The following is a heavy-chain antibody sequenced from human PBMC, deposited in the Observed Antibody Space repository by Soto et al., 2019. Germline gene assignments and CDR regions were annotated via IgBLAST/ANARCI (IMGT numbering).Heavy chain of an antibody. CDR1: GGSISSGGYY. CDR2: IYYSGST. D-gene: IGHD3-10*01. J-gene: IGHJ6*02. CDR3: ARVAPPPVGGEVFLYYYFGMDV. V-gene: IGHV4-31*03. Sequence: QVQLQESGPGLVKPSQTLSLTCTVSGGSISSGGYYWSWLRQHPGTGLECIGYIYYSGSTYYNPSLRGRVTISVDASKNQFSLKLSSVTAADTAVYYCARVAPPPVGGEVFLYYYFGMDVWGQGTTVTVSS.